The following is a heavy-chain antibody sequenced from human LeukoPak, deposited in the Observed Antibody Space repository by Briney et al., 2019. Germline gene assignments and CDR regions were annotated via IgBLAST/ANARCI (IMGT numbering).Heavy chain of an antibody. D-gene: IGHD3-10*01. CDR3: AISYGSGSYSY. CDR1: GFTFNNYE. V-gene: IGHV3-48*03. Sequence: SGGSLRLSCAASGFTFNNYEMNWVRQAPGKGPEWVSHISSSGTTIYYADAVKGRFTISRDNAKNSLYLQMNSLRAEDTAVYYCAISYGSGSYSYWGQGTLVTVSS. CDR2: ISSSGTTI. J-gene: IGHJ4*02.